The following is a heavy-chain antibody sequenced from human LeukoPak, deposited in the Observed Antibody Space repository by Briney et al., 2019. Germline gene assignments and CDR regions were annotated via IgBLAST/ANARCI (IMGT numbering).Heavy chain of an antibody. Sequence: ASVKVSCKASGYTFSTLDINWVRQATGQGLEWMGWMNPKSGMSGFAQRFQGRVTITRDTSISTVYMELSSLRSEDTAVYYCARDHIVMVRGAFLNWFDPWGQGTLVTVSS. CDR2: MNPKSGMS. CDR3: ARDHIVMVRGAFLNWFDP. V-gene: IGHV1-8*03. D-gene: IGHD3-10*01. CDR1: GYTFSTLD. J-gene: IGHJ5*02.